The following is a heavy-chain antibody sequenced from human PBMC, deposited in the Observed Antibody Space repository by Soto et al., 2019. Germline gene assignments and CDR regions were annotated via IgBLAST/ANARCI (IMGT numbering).Heavy chain of an antibody. D-gene: IGHD1-7*01. V-gene: IGHV1-3*01. Sequence: ASVKVSCKASGYTFTSYAMHWVRQAPGQRLEWMGWINAGNGNTKYSQKFQGRVTITRDTSASTAYMELSSLRSEDTAVYYCARDREYNWNYNWFDPWGQGTLVTVSS. CDR3: ARDREYNWNYNWFDP. CDR2: INAGNGNT. CDR1: GYTFTSYA. J-gene: IGHJ5*02.